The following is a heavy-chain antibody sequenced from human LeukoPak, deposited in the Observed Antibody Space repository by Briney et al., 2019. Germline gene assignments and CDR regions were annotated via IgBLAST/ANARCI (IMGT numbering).Heavy chain of an antibody. J-gene: IGHJ4*02. Sequence: GGSLRLSCAASGFTVSSNYMSWVRQAPGKGLEWVSAISGSGGSTYYADSVKGRFTISRDNSKNTLYLQMNSLRAEDTAVYYCAKDGDSSGWYESGYYFDYWGQGTLVTVSS. CDR2: ISGSGGST. D-gene: IGHD6-19*01. CDR1: GFTVSSNY. V-gene: IGHV3-23*01. CDR3: AKDGDSSGWYESGYYFDY.